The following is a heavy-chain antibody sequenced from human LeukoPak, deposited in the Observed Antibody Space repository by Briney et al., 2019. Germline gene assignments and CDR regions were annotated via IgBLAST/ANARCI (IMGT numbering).Heavy chain of an antibody. CDR2: TRNDGGNK. CDR3: AKLLSNSGRFLY. J-gene: IGHJ4*02. V-gene: IGHV3-30*02. D-gene: IGHD4-23*01. Sequence: GGSLRLSCAASGFTFSNYGMRWVRQAPGKGLEWVAYTRNDGGNKYYADSVKGRFTLSRDNSKNTVDLQMNSLRAEDTAVYYCAKLLSNSGRFLYWGQGTLVTVSS. CDR1: GFTFSNYG.